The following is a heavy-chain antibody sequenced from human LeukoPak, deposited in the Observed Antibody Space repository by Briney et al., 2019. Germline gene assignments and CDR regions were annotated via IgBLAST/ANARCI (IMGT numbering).Heavy chain of an antibody. CDR3: ARGPIIDIVIVPAADDYYYMDV. V-gene: IGHV3-30*02. Sequence: GGSLRLSCAASGFTFNSYGIHWVRQAPGKGLEWVAFIRFDGSNNYYADSVKGRFTISRDNSKNTLYLQMNSLRADDTAVYYCARGPIIDIVIVPAADDYYYMDVWGKGTTVTVSS. CDR2: IRFDGSNN. J-gene: IGHJ6*03. D-gene: IGHD2-2*01. CDR1: GFTFNSYG.